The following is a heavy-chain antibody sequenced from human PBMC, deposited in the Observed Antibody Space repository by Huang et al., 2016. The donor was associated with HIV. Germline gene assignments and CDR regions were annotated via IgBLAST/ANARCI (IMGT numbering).Heavy chain of an antibody. Sequence: VESGGRLVQPGGSIRLSCVGSTFRFGAYWMSWVRQPPGKGLEWGANIRQDESEKDDVDSVKGRFNISRDNAKKVVFLEMNNVRVEDTATYFCATKTAGMDIWGQGTTVTVS. V-gene: IGHV3-7*03. CDR1: TFRFGAYW. CDR2: IRQDESEK. J-gene: IGHJ6*02. D-gene: IGHD1-7*01. CDR3: ATKTAGMDI.